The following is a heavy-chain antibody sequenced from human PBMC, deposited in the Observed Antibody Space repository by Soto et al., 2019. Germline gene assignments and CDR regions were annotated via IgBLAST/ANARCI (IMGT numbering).Heavy chain of an antibody. CDR3: AKGPCSDGTCYGGEDV. Sequence: EVQLLDSGGGLVQPGGSLRLSCAASGFSFSNYAMSWVRQAPGKGLEWVSSITGSGDNTYYADSVKGRFTISRDNSRNTLYLQMSSLRVEDTAVYYCAKGPCSDGTCYGGEDVWGQGTTVTVSS. D-gene: IGHD2-15*01. CDR1: GFSFSNYA. V-gene: IGHV3-23*01. CDR2: ITGSGDNT. J-gene: IGHJ6*02.